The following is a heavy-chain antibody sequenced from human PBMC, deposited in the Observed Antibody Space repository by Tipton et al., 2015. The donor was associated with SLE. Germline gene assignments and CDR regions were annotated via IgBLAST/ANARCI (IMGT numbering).Heavy chain of an antibody. V-gene: IGHV4-39*01. D-gene: IGHD3-10*01. CDR2: IYYSGST. CDR3: ASLWFRELSV. CDR1: GGSISSSSYY. J-gene: IGHJ4*02. Sequence: TLSLTCTVSGGSISSSSYYWGWIRQPPGKGLEWIGSIYYSGSTYYNPSLKSRVTISVDTSKNQFSLKLSSVTAADTAVYYCASLWFRELSVWGQGTLVTVSS.